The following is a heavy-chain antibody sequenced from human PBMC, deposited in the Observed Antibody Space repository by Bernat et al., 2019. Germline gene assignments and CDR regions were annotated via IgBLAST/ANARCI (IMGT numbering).Heavy chain of an antibody. CDR2: ISAYNGNT. J-gene: IGHJ4*02. V-gene: IGHV1-18*01. CDR3: ARFLITMINSPEIGFDY. D-gene: IGHD3-22*01. CDR1: GYTFTSYG. Sequence: QVQLVQSGAEVKKPGASVKVSCKASGYTFTSYGISWVRQAPGQGLEWMGWISAYNGNTNYAQKLQGRVTMTTDTSTSTAYMELRSLRSDDTAVYYCARFLITMINSPEIGFDYWSQGTLVTVSS.